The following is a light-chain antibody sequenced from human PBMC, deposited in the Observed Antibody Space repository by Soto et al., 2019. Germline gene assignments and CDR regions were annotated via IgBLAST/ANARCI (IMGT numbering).Light chain of an antibody. CDR2: DAS. CDR1: QSVSIF. V-gene: IGKV3-11*01. CDR3: QQRSDWSSIT. Sequence: EIVLTQSPATLSLSPGERATLCCRASQSVSIFLAWYQQKPGQAPRLLIHDASNRATGIPARFSGSGSGTDFTLTISSLEPEDFAVYYCQQRSDWSSITFGQGTRLEI. J-gene: IGKJ5*01.